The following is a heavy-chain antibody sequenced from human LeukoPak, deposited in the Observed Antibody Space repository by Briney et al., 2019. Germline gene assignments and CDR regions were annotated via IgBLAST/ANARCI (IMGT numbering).Heavy chain of an antibody. Sequence: PGGSLRLSCAASGFTFSGYWMHWVRQVPGKGLVWVSRINTDGRSTSYVDTVKGRFTMSRDNAKNTLYLQMNSLRAEDTAVYYCVRDVWGDRDSYFDYWGQGTLVTVSS. D-gene: IGHD2-21*01. CDR2: INTDGRST. CDR1: GFTFSGYW. CDR3: VRDVWGDRDSYFDY. J-gene: IGHJ4*02. V-gene: IGHV3-74*01.